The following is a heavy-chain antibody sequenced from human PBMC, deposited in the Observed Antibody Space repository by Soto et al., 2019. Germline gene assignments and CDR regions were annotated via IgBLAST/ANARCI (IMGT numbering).Heavy chain of an antibody. D-gene: IGHD3-10*01. CDR1: GGSISSGDYY. J-gene: IGHJ5*02. V-gene: IGHV4-30-4*01. CDR2: IYYSGST. CDR3: ARDRVTMVRGVILGYNWFDP. Sequence: QVQLQESGPGRVKPSQTLSLTCTVSGGSISSGDYYWSWIRQPPGKGLEWIGYIYYSGSTYYNPSLKSRVTISVDTSKNQFSLKLSSVTAADTAVYYCARDRVTMVRGVILGYNWFDPWGQGTLVTVSS.